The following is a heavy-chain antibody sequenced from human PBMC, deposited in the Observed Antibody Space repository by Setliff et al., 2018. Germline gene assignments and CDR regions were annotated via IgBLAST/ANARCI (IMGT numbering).Heavy chain of an antibody. CDR3: ARSAANGGHDPFDI. V-gene: IGHV3-74*01. J-gene: IGHJ3*02. CDR1: GFTFSSYW. D-gene: IGHD6-25*01. CDR2: INSDGSST. Sequence: GGSLRLSCAASGFTFSSYWMHWVRQAPGKGLVWVSRINSDGSSTSYADSVKGRFTISRDNARNSLYLQMNSLRADDTAVYYCARSAANGGHDPFDIWGQGTMVTVSS.